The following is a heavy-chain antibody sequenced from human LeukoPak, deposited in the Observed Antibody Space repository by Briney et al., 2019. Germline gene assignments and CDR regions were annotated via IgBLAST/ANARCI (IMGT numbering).Heavy chain of an antibody. D-gene: IGHD6-19*01. CDR1: GFTFSSYA. CDR2: IRGRGDST. J-gene: IGHJ6*03. CDR3: ATRRTVAGYYDYYYMDV. V-gene: IGHV3-23*01. Sequence: GGSLRLSCAAPGFTFSSYAMSWVRQAPGQGLQWVSSIRGRGDSTYYPDAVKGRFTISRDNSKNTLYLEMNSLRAEDTAVYYCATRRTVAGYYDYYYMDVWGKGTMVTVSS.